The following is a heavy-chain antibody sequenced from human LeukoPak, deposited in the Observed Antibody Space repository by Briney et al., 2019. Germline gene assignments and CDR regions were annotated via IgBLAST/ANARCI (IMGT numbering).Heavy chain of an antibody. CDR2: IIPIFGTA. CDR3: AREYYYGSGSLSGAPAPAKEQNWFDP. V-gene: IGHV1-69*13. D-gene: IGHD3-10*01. J-gene: IGHJ5*02. Sequence: GASVKVSCKASGGTFSSYAISWVRQAPGQGLEWMGGIIPIFGTANYAQKFQGRVTITADESTSTAYMELSSLRSEDTAVYYCAREYYYGSGSLSGAPAPAKEQNWFDPWGQGTLVTVSS. CDR1: GGTFSSYA.